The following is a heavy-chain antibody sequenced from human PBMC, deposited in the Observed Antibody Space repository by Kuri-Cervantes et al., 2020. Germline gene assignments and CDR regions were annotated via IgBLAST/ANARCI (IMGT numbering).Heavy chain of an antibody. CDR1: GGSISSSSYY. CDR2: IYYSGRT. V-gene: IGHV4-61*05. D-gene: IGHD2-2*01. Sequence: SETLSLTCTVSGGSISSSSYYWGWIRQPQGKGLEWFGYIYYSGRTHSNPPLKSRVTISVDTSKNQFSLKLSSVTAADTAVYYCARGMTRYCSSTSCFPYYYYGMDVWGQGTTVTASS. CDR3: ARGMTRYCSSTSCFPYYYYGMDV. J-gene: IGHJ6*02.